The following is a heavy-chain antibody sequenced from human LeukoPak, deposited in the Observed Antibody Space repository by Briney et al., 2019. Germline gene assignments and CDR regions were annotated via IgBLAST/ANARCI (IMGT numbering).Heavy chain of an antibody. CDR1: GFAFIDYA. J-gene: IGHJ4*02. D-gene: IGHD3-22*01. CDR3: ARLDSSGFDY. V-gene: IGHV3-9*01. Sequence: SLRLSCSASGFAFIDYAMSWVRQAPGKGLEWVSGISWNSGSIGYADSVKGRFTISRDNAKNSLYLQMNSLRAEDDTAVYYCARLDSSGFDYWGQGTLVTVSS. CDR2: ISWNSGSI.